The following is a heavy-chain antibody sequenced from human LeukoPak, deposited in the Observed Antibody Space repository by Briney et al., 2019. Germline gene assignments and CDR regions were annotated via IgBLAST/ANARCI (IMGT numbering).Heavy chain of an antibody. J-gene: IGHJ3*02. Sequence: GGSLRLSCAASGFTFSDYYMSWIRQAPGKGLEWVSYISNSGGTIYYADSVKGRFTISRDNAKNSLYLQMNSLRAEDTAVYYCARDRVYDILTGFSPDGFDIWGQGTLVTVSS. D-gene: IGHD3-9*01. CDR2: ISNSGGTI. CDR3: ARDRVYDILTGFSPDGFDI. V-gene: IGHV3-11*04. CDR1: GFTFSDYY.